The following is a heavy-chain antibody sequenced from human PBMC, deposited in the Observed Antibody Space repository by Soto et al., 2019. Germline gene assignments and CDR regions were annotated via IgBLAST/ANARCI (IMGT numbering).Heavy chain of an antibody. Sequence: SETLSLTCAVYGGSFSGYYWSWIRQPPGKGLEWIGEINHSGSTNYNPSLKSRVTISVDTSKNQFSLKLSSVTAADTAVYYCASRGDIVVVVAANWFDPWGQGTLVTVSS. D-gene: IGHD2-15*01. CDR2: INHSGST. CDR1: GGSFSGYY. V-gene: IGHV4-34*01. CDR3: ASRGDIVVVVAANWFDP. J-gene: IGHJ5*02.